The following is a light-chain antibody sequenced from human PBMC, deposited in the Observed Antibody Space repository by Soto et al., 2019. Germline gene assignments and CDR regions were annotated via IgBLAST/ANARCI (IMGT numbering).Light chain of an antibody. Sequence: EIVLTQSPATLSLSPGDRATLSCRASQSVTSSLAWFQQKPGQAPRLLIYDVSRRATAIPARFSGSGSGTDFTLTISSLEPEDFAVYYCQQRSDWPRTFGQGTKVEIK. CDR2: DVS. V-gene: IGKV3-11*01. CDR3: QQRSDWPRT. CDR1: QSVTSS. J-gene: IGKJ1*01.